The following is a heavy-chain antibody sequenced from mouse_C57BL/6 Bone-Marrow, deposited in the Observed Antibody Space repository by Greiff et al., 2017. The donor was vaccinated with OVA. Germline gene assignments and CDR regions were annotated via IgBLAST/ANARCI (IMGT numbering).Heavy chain of an antibody. D-gene: IGHD2-2*01. CDR3: ARLDYGYDEDY. CDR2: IYPSDSYT. Sequence: VQLQQPGAELVMPGASVKLSCKASGYTFTSYWMHWVKQRPGQGLEWIGEIYPSDSYTNYNQKFKGQSTLTVDKSSSTAYMQLSSLTSEDSAVDYCARLDYGYDEDYWGQGTTLTVSS. CDR1: GYTFTSYW. V-gene: IGHV1-69*01. J-gene: IGHJ2*01.